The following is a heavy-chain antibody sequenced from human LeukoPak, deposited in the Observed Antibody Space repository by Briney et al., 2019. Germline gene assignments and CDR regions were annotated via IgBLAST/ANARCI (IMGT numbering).Heavy chain of an antibody. J-gene: IGHJ3*02. CDR2: ISSNGGST. CDR3: ARPPPGFGSGYYYEAFDI. V-gene: IGHV3-64*01. Sequence: GGSLRLSCAASGFTFSSYAMHWVRQAPGKGLEYVSAISSNGGSTYYANSVKGRFTISRDNAKNSLYLQMNSLRTEDTALYYCARPPPGFGSGYYYEAFDIWGQGTMVTVS. D-gene: IGHD3-22*01. CDR1: GFTFSSYA.